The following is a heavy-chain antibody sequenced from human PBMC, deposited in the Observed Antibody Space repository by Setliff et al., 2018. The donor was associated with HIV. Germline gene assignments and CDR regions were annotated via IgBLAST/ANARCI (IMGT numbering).Heavy chain of an antibody. CDR3: AKTLYSAGGGEVFDY. CDR2: IRSKGYGSAT. V-gene: IGHV3-73*01. D-gene: IGHD3-16*01. J-gene: IGHJ4*02. Sequence: PGGSLRLSCAASGFTFSGSAMHWVRQASGKGLEWVGRIRSKGYGSATAYAASVKGRFTISRDNSKNTLDLEMNSLRAEDTAVYYCAKTLYSAGGGEVFDYWGQGTVVTVSS. CDR1: GFTFSGSA.